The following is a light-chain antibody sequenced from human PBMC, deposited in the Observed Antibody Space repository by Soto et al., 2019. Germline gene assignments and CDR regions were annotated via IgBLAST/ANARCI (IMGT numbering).Light chain of an antibody. Sequence: EIVMTQSPATLSVSPGERATLSCRASQSVSSNLAWYQQKPGQAPRLLIYGASTRATGIPARFSGSGSGTEFTLTISSLQSEDFAVYYCQQHNNWPSLTFGGGTKVDIK. CDR1: QSVSSN. CDR2: GAS. V-gene: IGKV3-15*01. J-gene: IGKJ4*01. CDR3: QQHNNWPSLT.